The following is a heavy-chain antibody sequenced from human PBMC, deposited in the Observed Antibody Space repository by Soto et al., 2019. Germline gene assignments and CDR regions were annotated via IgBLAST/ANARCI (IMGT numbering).Heavy chain of an antibody. CDR2: IIPMFGTA. V-gene: IGHV1-69*01. CDR1: GGTFSTYA. J-gene: IGHJ4*02. D-gene: IGHD5-18*01. Sequence: VESGAEVKKPESSVKVSCKAPGGTFSTYAISWVRQAPGQGLEWMGGIIPMFGTANYAQRFQDRVTITADESTNTVYMELSSLRSEDTAVYFCASGIQLWLRRINNGYSGWGQGTLVTVSS. CDR3: ASGIQLWLRRINNGYSG.